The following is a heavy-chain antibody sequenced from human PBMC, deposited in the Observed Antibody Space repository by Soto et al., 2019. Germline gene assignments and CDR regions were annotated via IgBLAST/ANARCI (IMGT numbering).Heavy chain of an antibody. Sequence: GPSVKVSCKASGYTFTSYGISWVRQAPGQGLEWMGWISTFNSHTDYARKVQGRVAMTTDRSTGTAYMELRSLRSDDTAVYYCARGPLDYPIPDFDYWGQGTLVTVSS. J-gene: IGHJ4*02. D-gene: IGHD2-8*01. V-gene: IGHV1-18*01. CDR2: ISTFNSHT. CDR1: GYTFTSYG. CDR3: ARGPLDYPIPDFDY.